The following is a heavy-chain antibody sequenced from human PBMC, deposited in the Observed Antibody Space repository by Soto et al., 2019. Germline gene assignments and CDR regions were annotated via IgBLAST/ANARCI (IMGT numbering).Heavy chain of an antibody. Sequence: VGSLRLSCAASGFTFSSYSMNWVRQAPGKGLEWVSYISSSSSTIYYADSVKGRFTISRDNAKNSLYLQMNSLRDEDTAVYYCARDRRGSYLYYFDYWGQGTLVTVSS. CDR1: GFTFSSYS. CDR2: ISSSSSTI. D-gene: IGHD1-26*01. CDR3: ARDRRGSYLYYFDY. V-gene: IGHV3-48*02. J-gene: IGHJ4*02.